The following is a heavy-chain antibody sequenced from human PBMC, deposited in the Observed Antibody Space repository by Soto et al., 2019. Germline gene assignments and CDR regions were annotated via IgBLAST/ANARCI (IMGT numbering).Heavy chain of an antibody. CDR2: ISYDGSNK. Sequence: QVQLVESGGGVVQPGRSLRLSCAASGFTFSSYAMHWVRQAPGKGLEWVAVISYDGSNKYYADSVKGRFTISRDNSKNTLYLQMNSLRAEDTAVYYCAREMSNSGDYYPTWFDPWGQGTLVTVSS. CDR3: AREMSNSGDYYPTWFDP. J-gene: IGHJ5*02. V-gene: IGHV3-30-3*01. CDR1: GFTFSSYA. D-gene: IGHD4-17*01.